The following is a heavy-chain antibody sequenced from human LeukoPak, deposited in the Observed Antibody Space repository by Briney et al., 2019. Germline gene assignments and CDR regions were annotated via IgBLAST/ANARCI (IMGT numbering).Heavy chain of an antibody. Sequence: SETLSLTCNVSRGSISTYYWSWIRQPPGKGLEWIGHIYYSGSSSYHPSLQSRVTMSVDTSKNQFSLKLISVTAADTAVYYCVRGRAPHQTGYGVFDYGG. J-gene: IGHJ4*01. CDR2: IYYSGSS. D-gene: IGHD3-9*01. V-gene: IGHV4-59*12. CDR3: VRGRAPHQTGYGVFDY. CDR1: RGSISTYY.